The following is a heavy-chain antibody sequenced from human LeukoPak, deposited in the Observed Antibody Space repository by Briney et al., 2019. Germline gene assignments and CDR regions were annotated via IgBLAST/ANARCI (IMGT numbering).Heavy chain of an antibody. V-gene: IGHV1-2*02. D-gene: IGHD1-26*01. Sequence: ASVKVSCRASGYTFTGYYMHWVRQAPGQGLEWMGWINPNSGGTNYAQKFQGRVTMTRDTSISTAYMELSRLRSDDTAVYYCARDYRSYHTPNWFDPWGQGTLVTVSS. CDR2: INPNSGGT. CDR3: ARDYRSYHTPNWFDP. CDR1: GYTFTGYY. J-gene: IGHJ5*02.